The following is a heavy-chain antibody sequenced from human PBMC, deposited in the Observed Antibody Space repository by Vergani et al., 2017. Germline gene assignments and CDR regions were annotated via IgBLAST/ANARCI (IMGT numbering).Heavy chain of an antibody. V-gene: IGHV4-39*01. CDR3: AGHSTVEWLVKLGWIDP. D-gene: IGHD6-19*01. Sequence: QLQLQESGPGLVKPAATLSLTCSVSGASIRSSNYYLGWIRQPPGKGLEWIASIYYSGSTYYNPSLKSRVTISVDTSKYEFSLNLGYVTGADPAVYFCAGHSTVEWLVKLGWIDPWGQGILVTVSS. J-gene: IGHJ5*02. CDR2: IYYSGST. CDR1: GASIRSSNYY.